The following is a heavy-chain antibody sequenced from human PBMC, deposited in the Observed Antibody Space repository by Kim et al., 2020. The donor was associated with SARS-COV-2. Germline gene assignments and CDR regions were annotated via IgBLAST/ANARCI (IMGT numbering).Heavy chain of an antibody. J-gene: IGHJ6*02. CDR2: ISYDGSNK. D-gene: IGHD6-13*01. V-gene: IGHV3-30*03. CDR1: GFTFSSYG. Sequence: GGSLRLSCAASGFTFSSYGMHWVRQAPGKGLEWVAVISYDGSNKYYADSVKGRFTISRDNSKNTLYLQMNSLRAEDTAVYYCAREYSSSWAIIDYYYGMDVWGQGTTVTVSS. CDR3: AREYSSSWAIIDYYYGMDV.